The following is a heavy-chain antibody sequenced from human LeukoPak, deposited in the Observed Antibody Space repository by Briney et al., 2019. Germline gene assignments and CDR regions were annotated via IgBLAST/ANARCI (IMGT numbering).Heavy chain of an antibody. CDR3: AKEYTERASGWSFDL. CDR2: IAHDGSIQ. CDR1: GISFSNYG. V-gene: IGHV3-30*18. Sequence: GGSLRLSCAASGISFSNYGMQWVRQPSGKGLEWVGVIAHDGSIQYYADSVKGRVTISRDNSKNTLYLQLNNPRPEDTALYFCAKEYTERASGWSFDLWGRGTLLTVSS. D-gene: IGHD6-25*01. J-gene: IGHJ2*01.